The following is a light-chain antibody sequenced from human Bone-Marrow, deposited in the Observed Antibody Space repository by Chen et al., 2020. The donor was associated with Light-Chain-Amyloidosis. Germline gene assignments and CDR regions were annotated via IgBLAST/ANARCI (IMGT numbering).Light chain of an antibody. CDR3: QVWDRSSDRPV. Sequence: SYVLTQPSSVSVAPGQTSTLACGGNNIGSTSVHWYQQEPGQAPLLVVYDDIDRPSGIPERLSGANSGNTATLTISRVEAGDEADYYCQVWDRSSDRPVFGGGTKLTV. V-gene: IGLV3-21*02. CDR2: DDI. J-gene: IGLJ3*02. CDR1: NIGSTS.